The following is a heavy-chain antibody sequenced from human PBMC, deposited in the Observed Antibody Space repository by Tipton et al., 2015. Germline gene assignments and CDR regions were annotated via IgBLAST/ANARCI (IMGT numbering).Heavy chain of an antibody. V-gene: IGHV6-1*01. Sequence: GLVKPSQSLSLTCGISGDSVSSNSATWNWFRRSPSRGLEWLGRTYYRSKWYNDYAVSVKSRITINPDTSKNQLSLQLNSVTPEYTAVYYCARHYCSGDTCYHFDYWGQGTLVTVSS. CDR1: GDSVSSNSAT. CDR3: ARHYCSGDTCYHFDY. CDR2: TYYRSKWYN. J-gene: IGHJ4*02. D-gene: IGHD2-15*01.